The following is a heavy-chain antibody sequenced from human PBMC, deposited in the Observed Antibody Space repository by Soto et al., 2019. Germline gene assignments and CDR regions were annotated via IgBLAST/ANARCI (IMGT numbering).Heavy chain of an antibody. J-gene: IGHJ5*02. Sequence: ASVKVSCKASGYTFTSYYMHWVRQAPGQGLEWMGIINPSGGSTSYAQKFQGRVTMTRDNSKNTLYLQMNSLRAEDTAVYYRARENPTYNWNSPGGPGRFDPWGQGTLVTVSS. CDR1: GYTFTSYY. CDR2: INPSGGST. D-gene: IGHD1-7*01. CDR3: ARENPTYNWNSPGGPGRFDP. V-gene: IGHV1-46*01.